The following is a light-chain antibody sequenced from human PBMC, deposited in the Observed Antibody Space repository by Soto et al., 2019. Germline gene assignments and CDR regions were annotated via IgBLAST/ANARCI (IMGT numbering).Light chain of an antibody. J-gene: IGLJ1*01. CDR1: SSNIGSNY. Sequence: QSVLTQPPSASGTPGQRVTISCSGSSSNIGSNYVYWYQQLPGTAPQLLIYRDNQRPSGVPDRFSGSKSGTSASLSISGLRSEDEADYYCAAWDDSRNGFQAFGTGTKVTVL. CDR2: RDN. CDR3: AAWDDSRNGFQA. V-gene: IGLV1-47*02.